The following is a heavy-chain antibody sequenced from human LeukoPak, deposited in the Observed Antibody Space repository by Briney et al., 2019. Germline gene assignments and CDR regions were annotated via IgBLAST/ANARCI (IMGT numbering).Heavy chain of an antibody. CDR3: AKESTSSGYYYAPDY. V-gene: IGHV3-30*18. J-gene: IGHJ4*02. CDR1: GFTFNNYG. Sequence: QPGRSLGLSCGASGFTFNNYGMHWVRQAPGRGLEWVAVISYDGSNKYYSDSVKGRFTISRDNSKNTLYLQMNSLRAEDTAVYYCAKESTSSGYYYAPDYWGQGTLVTVSS. CDR2: ISYDGSNK. D-gene: IGHD3-22*01.